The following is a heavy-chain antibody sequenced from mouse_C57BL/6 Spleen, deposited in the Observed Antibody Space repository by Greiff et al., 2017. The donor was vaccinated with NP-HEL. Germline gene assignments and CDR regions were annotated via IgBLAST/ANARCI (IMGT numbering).Heavy chain of an antibody. CDR1: GYTFTSYW. J-gene: IGHJ3*01. Sequence: QVQLQQSGAELAKPGASVKLSCKASGYTFTSYWMHWVKQRPGQGLEWIGYINPSSGYTKYNQKFKAKATLTADKSSSTAYMQLSSLTYEDSAVYYCARSNDGYSAWFAYWGQGTLVTVSA. V-gene: IGHV1-7*01. CDR3: ARSNDGYSAWFAY. CDR2: INPSSGYT. D-gene: IGHD2-3*01.